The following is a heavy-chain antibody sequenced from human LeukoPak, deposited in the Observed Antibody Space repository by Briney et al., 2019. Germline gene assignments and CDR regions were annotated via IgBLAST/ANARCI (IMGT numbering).Heavy chain of an antibody. CDR3: AKDLDGDYDRPDY. V-gene: IGHV3-23*01. CDR2: ISGSGGST. D-gene: IGHD4-17*01. Sequence: GGPLDLSFEAPGFPFTTYAMSWFAQPPGRGRGGASPISGSGGSTYYADSVKGRFTISRDNSKNTLYLQMNSLRAEDTAVYYCAKDLDGDYDRPDYWGQGTLVTVSS. CDR1: GFPFTTYA. J-gene: IGHJ4*02.